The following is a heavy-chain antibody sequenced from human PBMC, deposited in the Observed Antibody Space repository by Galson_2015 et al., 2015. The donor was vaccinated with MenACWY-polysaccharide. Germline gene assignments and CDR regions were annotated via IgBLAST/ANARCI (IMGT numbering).Heavy chain of an antibody. CDR3: AKGGGSQADY. J-gene: IGHJ4*02. Sequence: SLRLSCAASGFTFSNYWMHWVRQAPGKGLVWVSRINSDGSATTNADSVKGRFTISRDNAKNTLYLQLNGLRAEDTAVYYCAKGGGSQADYWGQGTLVIVSS. CDR1: GFTFSNYW. D-gene: IGHD3-16*01. CDR2: INSDGSAT. V-gene: IGHV3-74*01.